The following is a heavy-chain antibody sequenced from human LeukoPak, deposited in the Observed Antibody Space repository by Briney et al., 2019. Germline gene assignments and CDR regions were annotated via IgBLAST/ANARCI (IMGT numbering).Heavy chain of an antibody. D-gene: IGHD5-12*01. CDR1: GFTFSSYA. J-gene: IGHJ4*02. CDR2: ISGSGGST. V-gene: IGHV3-23*01. CDR3: AKDLSYSGYDFDY. Sequence: TRGSLRLSCAASGFTFSSYAMSWVRQAPGKGLEWVSAISGSGGSTYYADSVKGRFTISRDNSKNTLYLQMNSLRAEDTAVYYWAKDLSYSGYDFDYWGQGTLVSVSS.